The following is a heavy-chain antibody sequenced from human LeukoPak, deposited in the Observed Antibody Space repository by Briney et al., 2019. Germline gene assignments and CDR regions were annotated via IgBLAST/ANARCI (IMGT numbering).Heavy chain of an antibody. V-gene: IGHV4-38-2*02. CDR1: GDSIRTYY. CDR3: ARGSYYFDP. D-gene: IGHD6-6*01. J-gene: IGHJ4*02. Sequence: SETLSLTCSVSGDSIRTYYWSWIRQPPGKGLEWIGSIYHSGSTYYNPSLKSRVTISVDTSKNQFSLKLSSVTAADTAVYYCARGSYYFDPWGQGSLVTVSS. CDR2: IYHSGST.